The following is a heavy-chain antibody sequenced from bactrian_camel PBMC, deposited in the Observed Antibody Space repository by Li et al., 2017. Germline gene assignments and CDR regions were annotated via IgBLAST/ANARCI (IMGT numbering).Heavy chain of an antibody. CDR2: IYMIGGST. D-gene: IGHD3*01. J-gene: IGHJ4*01. Sequence: HVQLVESGGGSVKPGESLRLSCAMSLNLDSRYCLGWIRQVPGKEREGVAMIYMIGGSTYYVDSVEGHFTISRDNAKNTVYLEMNNLKPEDTAVYYCAAGRAGCPIPPATTYDYYAQGTQVTVS. CDR3: AAGRAGCPIPPATTYDY. CDR1: LNLDSRYC. V-gene: IGHV3-2*01.